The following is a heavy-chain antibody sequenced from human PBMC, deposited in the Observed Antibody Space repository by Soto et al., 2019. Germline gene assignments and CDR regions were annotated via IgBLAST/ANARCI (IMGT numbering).Heavy chain of an antibody. V-gene: IGHV1-46*01. J-gene: IGHJ4*01. Sequence: VRQAPGQGLEWMGIINPSGGSTSYAQKFQGRVTMTRDTSTSTVYMELSSLRSDYTHAYYCIPAPFPDYGYWVHGTFVTVS. CDR3: IPAPFPDYGY. D-gene: IGHD4-17*01. CDR2: INPSGGST.